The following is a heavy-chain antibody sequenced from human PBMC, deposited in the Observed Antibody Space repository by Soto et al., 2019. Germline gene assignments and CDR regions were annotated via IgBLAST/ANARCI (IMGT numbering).Heavy chain of an antibody. Sequence: GASVKVSCKASGGTFSSYATSWVRQAPGQGLEWMGGIIPIFGTANYAQKFQGRVTITADESTSTAYMELSSLRSEDTAVYYCARDRRYYDSSGYPAGFAYWGQGPLVTVSS. CDR1: GGTFSSYA. D-gene: IGHD3-22*01. CDR3: ARDRRYYDSSGYPAGFAY. J-gene: IGHJ4*02. V-gene: IGHV1-69*13. CDR2: IIPIFGTA.